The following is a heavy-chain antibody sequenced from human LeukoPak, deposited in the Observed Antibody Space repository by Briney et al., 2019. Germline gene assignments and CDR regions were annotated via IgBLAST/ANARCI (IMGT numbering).Heavy chain of an antibody. J-gene: IGHJ4*02. CDR1: GGSISSSSYY. Sequence: SETLSLTCTVSGGSISSSSYYWGWIRQPPGKGLEWIGSIYYSGSTYYNPSLKSRVTISVDTSKNQFSLKLSSVTAADTAVYYCARVGPAMIVVVGGGYFDYWGQGTLVTVSS. CDR2: IYYSGST. CDR3: ARVGPAMIVVVGGGYFDY. V-gene: IGHV4-39*07. D-gene: IGHD3-22*01.